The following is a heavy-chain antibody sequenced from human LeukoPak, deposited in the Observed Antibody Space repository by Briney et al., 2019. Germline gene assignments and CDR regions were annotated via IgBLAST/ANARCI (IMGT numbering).Heavy chain of an antibody. CDR2: INHSGST. J-gene: IGHJ4*02. CDR1: GGSFSGYY. Sequence: KPSETLSLTCAVYGGSFSGYYWSWIRQPPGKGLEWIGEINHSGSTNYNPSLKSRVTISVDTSKNQFSLKLSSVTAADTAVYYCARGPDTMIVVALDYWGQGTLVTVSS. CDR3: ARGPDTMIVVALDY. V-gene: IGHV4-34*01. D-gene: IGHD3-22*01.